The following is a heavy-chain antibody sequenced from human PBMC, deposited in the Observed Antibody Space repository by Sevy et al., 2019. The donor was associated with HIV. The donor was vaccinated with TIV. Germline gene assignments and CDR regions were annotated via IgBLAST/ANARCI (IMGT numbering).Heavy chain of an antibody. V-gene: IGHV3-33*01. D-gene: IGHD3-22*01. CDR1: GFTFKNYA. Sequence: GESLKISCAASGFTFKNYAMHWVRQTPGRGLEWVAYTWSDGINKYYADSVKGRFTISRDNSKNTLSLQMNSLRAEDTAVYHCARGLYDRTGYLYYWGQGTLVTVSS. CDR2: TWSDGINK. CDR3: ARGLYDRTGYLYY. J-gene: IGHJ4*02.